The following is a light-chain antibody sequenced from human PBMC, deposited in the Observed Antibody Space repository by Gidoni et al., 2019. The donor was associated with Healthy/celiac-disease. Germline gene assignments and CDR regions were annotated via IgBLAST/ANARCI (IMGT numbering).Light chain of an antibody. Sequence: QSALTQPASVSGTPGQSITISCTGTSRDVGGYNYVSWYQQHPGKAPNLMIYEFSNRPSGVSNRFSGSKSGNTASLSISGLQAEDEADYYCSSYTSSSTVVFGGGTKLPVL. CDR3: SSYTSSSTVV. CDR2: EFS. CDR1: SRDVGGYNY. J-gene: IGLJ2*01. V-gene: IGLV2-14*01.